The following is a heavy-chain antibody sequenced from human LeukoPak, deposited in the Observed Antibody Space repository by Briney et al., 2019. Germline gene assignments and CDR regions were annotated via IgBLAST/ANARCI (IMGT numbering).Heavy chain of an antibody. Sequence: TGGSLRLSCAASGFTFSSCAMHWVRQAPGKGLEWVAVISYDGSNKYYADSVKGRFTISRDNSKNTLYLQMNSLRAEDTAVYYCAKMMGQRLYDYCMDVWGKGTTVTVSS. CDR1: GFTFSSCA. J-gene: IGHJ6*03. V-gene: IGHV3-30*07. D-gene: IGHD3-16*01. CDR3: AKMMGQRLYDYCMDV. CDR2: ISYDGSNK.